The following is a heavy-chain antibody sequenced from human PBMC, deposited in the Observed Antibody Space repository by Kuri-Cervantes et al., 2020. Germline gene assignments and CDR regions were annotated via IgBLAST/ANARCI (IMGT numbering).Heavy chain of an antibody. V-gene: IGHV6-1*01. CDR2: TYYRSKWYS. CDR3: ARELFGREGYYYYYMDV. D-gene: IGHD3-16*01. J-gene: IGHJ6*03. Sequence: SQTLSLTCAISGDSVSSNSAAWNWIRQSPSRGLEWLGRTYYRSKWYSDYAVSVKSRITINPDTSKNQFSLQLTSVTAADTAVYYCARELFGREGYYYYYMDVWGQGTTVTVSS. CDR1: GDSVSSNSAA.